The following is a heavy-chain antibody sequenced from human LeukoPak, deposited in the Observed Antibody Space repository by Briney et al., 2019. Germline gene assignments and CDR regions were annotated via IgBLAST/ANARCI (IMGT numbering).Heavy chain of an antibody. CDR1: GGSISSSSYY. Sequence: SETLSLTCTVSGGSISSSSYYWGWIRQTPGKGLEWIGSIYYSGSAYYNPSLKSRVTISVDTSKNQFSLKLSSVTAADTALYYCARSGQQLVHWFDPWGQGTLVTVSS. CDR3: ARSGQQLVHWFDP. V-gene: IGHV4-39*01. D-gene: IGHD6-13*01. J-gene: IGHJ5*02. CDR2: IYYSGSA.